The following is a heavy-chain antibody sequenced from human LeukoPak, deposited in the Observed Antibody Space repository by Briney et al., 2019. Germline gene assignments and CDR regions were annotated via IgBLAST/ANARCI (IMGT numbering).Heavy chain of an antibody. D-gene: IGHD3-22*01. V-gene: IGHV3-23*01. CDR2: ISGSGGST. Sequence: GGSLRLSCAASGFTFSSYAMSWVRQAPGKGLEWVSAISGSGGSTYYADSVKGRFTISRDNSKNTLYLQMNSLRAEDTAVYYCAKDHWVGSTMDSSGYYRYFDHWGQGTLVTVSS. J-gene: IGHJ4*02. CDR3: AKDHWVGSTMDSSGYYRYFDH. CDR1: GFTFSSYA.